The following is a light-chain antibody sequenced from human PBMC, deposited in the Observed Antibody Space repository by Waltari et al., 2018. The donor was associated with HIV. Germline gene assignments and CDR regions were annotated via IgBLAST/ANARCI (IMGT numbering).Light chain of an antibody. J-gene: IGKJ1*01. Sequence: DIVMTPSPDSLAVSLGERATLNCKSSQSVLYSSNDKTYLAWYQQKAGPPPKLLIDCAATREAGVPDRFSGSGSGTDFTLTTSSLQAEDVAVYYCQQYYTTPWTFGRGTKVEIK. CDR3: QQYYTTPWT. CDR1: QSVLYSSNDKTY. V-gene: IGKV4-1*01. CDR2: CAA.